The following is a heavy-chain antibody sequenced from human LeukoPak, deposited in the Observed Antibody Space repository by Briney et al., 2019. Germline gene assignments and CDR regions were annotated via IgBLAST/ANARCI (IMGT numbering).Heavy chain of an antibody. V-gene: IGHV3-23*01. CDR1: GFTFNNHA. D-gene: IGHD4/OR15-4a*01. CDR3: ARGIYDYALDF. J-gene: IGHJ4*02. Sequence: PGGSLRLSCAASGFTFNNHAMTWVRQAPGKGLEWVSLISASGSNTYYAGSVKGRLIISRDNSKNTLNLQMSNLRAEDTAPYYCARGIYDYALDFWGQGALVTVSS. CDR2: ISASGSNT.